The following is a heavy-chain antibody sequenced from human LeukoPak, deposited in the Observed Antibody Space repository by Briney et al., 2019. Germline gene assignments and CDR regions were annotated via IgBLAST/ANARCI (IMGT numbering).Heavy chain of an antibody. J-gene: IGHJ4*02. Sequence: ASVKVSCKASGYTFTSYGISWVRQAPGQRLEWIGWISAYNGNTNYAQKLQGRVTMTTDTSTSTAYMELRSLRSDDTAVYYCAKDRQCGESTSCYYDYWGQGTLVTVSS. CDR1: GYTFTSYG. CDR2: ISAYNGNT. D-gene: IGHD2-2*01. CDR3: AKDRQCGESTSCYYDY. V-gene: IGHV1-18*04.